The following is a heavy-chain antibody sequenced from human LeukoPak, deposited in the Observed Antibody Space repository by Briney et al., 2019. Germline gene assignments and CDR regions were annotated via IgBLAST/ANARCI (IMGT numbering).Heavy chain of an antibody. CDR3: AREVAPAGLDY. CDR2: IYYSGST. V-gene: IGHV4-59*01. Sequence: SETLSLTCTVSGGSISSYYWSWIRQPPGKGLEWIGYIYYSGSTNYNPSLKSRVTISVDTSKNQFSLKLSSVTAADTAVYYCAREVAPAGLDYWGQGALVTVSS. D-gene: IGHD5-12*01. CDR1: GGSISSYY. J-gene: IGHJ4*02.